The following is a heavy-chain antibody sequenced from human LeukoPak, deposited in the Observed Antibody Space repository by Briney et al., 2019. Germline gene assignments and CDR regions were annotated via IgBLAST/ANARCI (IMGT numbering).Heavy chain of an antibody. J-gene: IGHJ5*02. CDR2: INHGGSA. D-gene: IGHD5-12*01. V-gene: IGHV4-34*01. CDR3: SRDSEPRGYSGYDSVGNWFDP. Sequence: PSETLSLTCTVSGGSISSYYWTWIRQPPGKGLEWIGEINHGGSANYNPSLKSRVTISIDTSKTQVSLKRSSVTAADTAVYCWSRDSEPRGYSGYDSVGNWFDPWGPGTMVTVSS. CDR1: GGSISSYY.